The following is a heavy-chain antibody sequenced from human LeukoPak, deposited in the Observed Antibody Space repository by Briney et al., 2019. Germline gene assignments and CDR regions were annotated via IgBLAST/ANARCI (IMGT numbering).Heavy chain of an antibody. J-gene: IGHJ4*02. Sequence: GGSLRLSCAASGFTLSSYWMTWVRQAPAKGLEWVANIKQDGSEKYYVDSVKGRFTISRDNAKNSLSLQMKSLRAEDAAVYYCASGDYLDDWGQGTLVTVSS. CDR1: GFTLSSYW. CDR2: IKQDGSEK. V-gene: IGHV3-7*02. CDR3: ASGDYLDD.